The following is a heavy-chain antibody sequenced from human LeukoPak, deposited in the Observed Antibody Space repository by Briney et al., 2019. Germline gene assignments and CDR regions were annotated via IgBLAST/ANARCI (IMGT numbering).Heavy chain of an antibody. CDR3: ARDYGDSH. CDR1: GFTFSTYA. V-gene: IGHV3-23*01. J-gene: IGHJ4*02. CDR2: LSGSGGST. Sequence: GGSLRLSCAASGFTFSTYAMSWVRQAPGKGREWVSALSGSGGSTFYADSVKGRFTISRDNSKNTLHLQMNSLRGEDTAVYYCARDYGDSHWGQGTLVTVSS. D-gene: IGHD4-17*01.